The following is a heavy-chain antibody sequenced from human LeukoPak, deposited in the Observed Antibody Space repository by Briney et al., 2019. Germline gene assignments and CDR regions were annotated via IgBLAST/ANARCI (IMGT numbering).Heavy chain of an antibody. V-gene: IGHV3-21*01. CDR2: ISSSSSYI. J-gene: IGHJ4*02. CDR1: GFTFSSYS. D-gene: IGHD3-10*01. CDR3: ARDGGDYGSGSYYAY. Sequence: GGSLRLSCAASGFTFSSYSMNWVRQAPGKGLEWVSSISSSSSYIYYADSVKGRFTISRDNAKNSLYLQMDSLRAEDTAVYYCARDGGDYGSGSYYAYWGQGTLVTVSS.